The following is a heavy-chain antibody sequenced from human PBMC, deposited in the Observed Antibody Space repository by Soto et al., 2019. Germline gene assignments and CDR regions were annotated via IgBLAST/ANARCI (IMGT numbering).Heavy chain of an antibody. J-gene: IGHJ6*02. D-gene: IGHD6-13*01. CDR2: ISGSGGST. CDR3: AKGRPIIAAASYYYYGMDV. Sequence: GGSLRLSCAASGFTFSSYAMSWVRQAPGKGLEWVSAISGSGGSTYYADSVKGRFTISRDNSKNTLYLQMNSLRAEDTAVYYCAKGRPIIAAASYYYYGMDVWGQGTTVTVSS. CDR1: GFTFSSYA. V-gene: IGHV3-23*01.